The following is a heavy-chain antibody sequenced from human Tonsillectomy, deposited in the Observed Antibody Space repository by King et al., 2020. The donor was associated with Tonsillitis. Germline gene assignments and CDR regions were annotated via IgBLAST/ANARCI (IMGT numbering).Heavy chain of an antibody. D-gene: IGHD3-22*01. CDR2: ITSSSSTI. V-gene: IGHV3-48*01. J-gene: IGHJ6*02. Sequence: DVQLVESGGGLVQPGGSLRLSCAASGFTFSSYSMNWVRQAPGKGLEWVSYITSSSSTIYDADSVKGRFIISRDNAKNSLYLQMNSLRAEDTAVYYCARDLYYYDSSGHLGENYYYYGMDVWGQGTTVTVSS. CDR3: ARDLYYYDSSGHLGENYYYYGMDV. CDR1: GFTFSSYS.